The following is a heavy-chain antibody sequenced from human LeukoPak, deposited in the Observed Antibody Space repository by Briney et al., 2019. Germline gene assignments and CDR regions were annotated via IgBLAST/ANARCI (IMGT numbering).Heavy chain of an antibody. Sequence: SETLSLTCTVSGGSISTYYWTWIRQPPGKGLEWIGYIYYSGSTNYNPSLKSRVTISVDTSKNQFSLKLTSLTAADTAVYYCARIRVGVAFDYWGQGTLVTVSS. V-gene: IGHV4-59*01. CDR3: ARIRVGVAFDY. CDR1: GGSISTYY. CDR2: IYYSGST. D-gene: IGHD1-26*01. J-gene: IGHJ4*02.